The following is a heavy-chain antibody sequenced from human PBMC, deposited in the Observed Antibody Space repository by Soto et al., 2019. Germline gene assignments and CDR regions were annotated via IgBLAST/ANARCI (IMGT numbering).Heavy chain of an antibody. Sequence: SETLSLTCTVSGGSISSYYWSWIRQPPGKGLEWIEYIYYSGSTNYNPSLKSRVTISVDTSKNQFSLKLSSVTAADTAVYYCASLYCSSTSCLVDYWGQGTLVTVSS. CDR2: IYYSGST. CDR1: GGSISSYY. V-gene: IGHV4-59*01. D-gene: IGHD2-2*01. J-gene: IGHJ4*02. CDR3: ASLYCSSTSCLVDY.